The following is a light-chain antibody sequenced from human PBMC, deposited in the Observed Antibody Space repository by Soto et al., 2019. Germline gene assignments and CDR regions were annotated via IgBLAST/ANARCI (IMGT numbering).Light chain of an antibody. V-gene: IGKV1-9*01. Sequence: DIPLTQSPSFLSASVGDRVTITCRASQGISSYLAWYQQKPEKAPNLLIYAASTLQSGVPSRFSGSGSGAEFTLTISSLQPEDFATYYCQQLHSFPRTFGQGTKVEIK. J-gene: IGKJ1*01. CDR1: QGISSY. CDR2: AAS. CDR3: QQLHSFPRT.